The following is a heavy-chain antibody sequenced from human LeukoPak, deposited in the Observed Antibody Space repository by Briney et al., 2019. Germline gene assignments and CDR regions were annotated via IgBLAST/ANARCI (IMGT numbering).Heavy chain of an antibody. CDR1: GGTFTSYD. CDR3: ARSRGGQISGDFDY. Sequence: GASVKVSCKASGGTFTSYDISWVRQAPGQGLEWMGGIIPIFGTANYAQKFQGRVTITTDESTSTAYMELSSLRSEDTAVYYCARSRGGQISGDFDYWGQGTLVTVSS. CDR2: IIPIFGTA. J-gene: IGHJ4*02. D-gene: IGHD3-10*01. V-gene: IGHV1-69*05.